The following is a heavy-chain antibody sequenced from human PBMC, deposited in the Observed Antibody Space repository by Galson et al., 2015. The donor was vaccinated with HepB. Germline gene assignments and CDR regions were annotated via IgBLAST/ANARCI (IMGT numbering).Heavy chain of an antibody. V-gene: IGHV3-48*04. D-gene: IGHD2-2*01. Sequence: SLRLSCAASGFAFKFYSMNWVRQAPGRGLEWVSYMTSDMRTIKYADSVKGRFTISRDNVKNLVYLLMNSLGVEDTAHYFCARSVEGAFDSWGQGTLVIVSA. J-gene: IGHJ4*02. CDR2: MTSDMRTI. CDR1: GFAFKFYS. CDR3: ARSVEGAFDS.